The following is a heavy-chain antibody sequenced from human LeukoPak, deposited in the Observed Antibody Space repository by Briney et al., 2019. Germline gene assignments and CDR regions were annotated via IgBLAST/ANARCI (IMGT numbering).Heavy chain of an antibody. CDR2: IYYSGST. D-gene: IGHD3-22*01. CDR1: GGSISSSSYY. CDR3: ARSQWLYQGFDY. Sequence: SETLSLTCTVSGGSISSSSYYWGWIRQPPGKGLEWIGSIYYSGSTYYNPSLKSRVTISVDTSKNQFSLKLSSVTAADTAVYYCARSQWLYQGFDYWGQGTLVTVSS. V-gene: IGHV4-39*07. J-gene: IGHJ4*02.